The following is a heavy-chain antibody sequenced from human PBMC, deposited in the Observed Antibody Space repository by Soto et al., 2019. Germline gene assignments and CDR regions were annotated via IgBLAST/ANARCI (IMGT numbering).Heavy chain of an antibody. J-gene: IGHJ6*03. Sequence: PSETLSLTCAVDGGSFSGYYWSWIRQPPGKGLEWIGEINHSGSTNYNPSLKSRVTISVDTSKNQFSLKLSSVTAADTAVYYCARGQRKYSSSQNVEDYYYMDVWGKGTTVTVSS. CDR1: GGSFSGYY. D-gene: IGHD6-13*01. CDR3: ARGQRKYSSSQNVEDYYYMDV. V-gene: IGHV4-34*01. CDR2: INHSGST.